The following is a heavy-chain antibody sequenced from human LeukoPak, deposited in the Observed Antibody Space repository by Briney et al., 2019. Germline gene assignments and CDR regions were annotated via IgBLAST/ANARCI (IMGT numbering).Heavy chain of an antibody. V-gene: IGHV3-33*08. Sequence: GGSLRLSCAASGFTFSSYSMHWVRQPAGKGLEWVAFIWFDGSEAYYVDSVKGRFTISRDDSKNSLYLEMNSLRAEDTAVYYCVRDGPHYDLDVWGQGTTVTVSS. CDR3: VRDGPHYDLDV. CDR1: GFTFSSYS. J-gene: IGHJ6*02. CDR2: IWFDGSEA. D-gene: IGHD3-3*01.